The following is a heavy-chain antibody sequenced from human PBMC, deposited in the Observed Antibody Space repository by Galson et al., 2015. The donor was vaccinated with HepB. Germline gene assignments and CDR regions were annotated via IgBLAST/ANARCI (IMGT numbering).Heavy chain of an antibody. V-gene: IGHV3-66*02. CDR2: TYSGGST. J-gene: IGHJ2*01. Sequence: APAKGLEWVSLTYSGGSTYFADSVKGRFTISRDNTKNTLYLQMNSLRDEDTAIYHCARTPGADDWYFDLWGRGTLVTVSS. CDR3: ARTPGADDWYFDL. D-gene: IGHD2-8*02.